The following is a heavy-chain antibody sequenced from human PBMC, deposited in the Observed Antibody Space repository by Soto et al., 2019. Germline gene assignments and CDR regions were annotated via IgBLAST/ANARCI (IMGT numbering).Heavy chain of an antibody. CDR2: IYSNGDT. CDR1: SDSMNSGGYY. CDR3: ARRGGSSSGYYYYAMDV. D-gene: IGHD6-6*01. V-gene: IGHV4-31*03. Sequence: SETLSLTCSVSSDSMNSGGYYWSWIRQHPGKGLEWIGYIYSNGDTYYNPSLKSRVTISVDTSKNQFSLNLTSVTAADTAMYYCARRGGSSSGYYYYAMDVWGQGTTVTVSS. J-gene: IGHJ6*02.